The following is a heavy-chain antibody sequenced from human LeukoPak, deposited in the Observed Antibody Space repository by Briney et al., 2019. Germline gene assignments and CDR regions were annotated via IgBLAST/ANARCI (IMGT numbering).Heavy chain of an antibody. D-gene: IGHD6-13*01. Sequence: SETLSLTCSVSGGSFSTYYWSWIRQFPGKGLEWIGYIYYSGSTNSNPYLKSRVTISIDTSKNQFSLKLSSVTAADTAVYYCARDSWYGKEKGFDCWGQGTLVTVSS. V-gene: IGHV4-59*01. CDR3: ARDSWYGKEKGFDC. CDR1: GGSFSTYY. J-gene: IGHJ4*02. CDR2: IYYSGST.